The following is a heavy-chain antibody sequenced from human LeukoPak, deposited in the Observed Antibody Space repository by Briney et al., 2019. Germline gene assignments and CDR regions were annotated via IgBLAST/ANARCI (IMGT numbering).Heavy chain of an antibody. V-gene: IGHV3-30*02. CDR3: AKGQQQLIDY. D-gene: IGHD6-13*01. CDR1: GFTFSSYA. Sequence: GGSLRLSCVASGFTFSSYAMHWVRQAPGKGLEWVAFIRYDGTSKYYADSVRGRFTISRDNSKNTLYLQMNSLRAEDTAVYYCAKGQQQLIDYWGQGTLVTVSS. CDR2: IRYDGTSK. J-gene: IGHJ4*02.